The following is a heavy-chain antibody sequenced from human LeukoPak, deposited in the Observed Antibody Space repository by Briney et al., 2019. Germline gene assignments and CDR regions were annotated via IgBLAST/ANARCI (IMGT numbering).Heavy chain of an antibody. Sequence: ASVKVSRKASGYTFTGYDINWVRQATGQGLEWMGWMNPNSGITGYAQKFQGRVTMARNTSISTVYMELRSLRSEDTAVYYCARRGGGATIPNYYDASGYFLDYWGQGTLVTVSS. D-gene: IGHD3-22*01. CDR3: ARRGGGATIPNYYDASGYFLDY. V-gene: IGHV1-8*01. CDR2: MNPNSGIT. CDR1: GYTFTGYD. J-gene: IGHJ4*02.